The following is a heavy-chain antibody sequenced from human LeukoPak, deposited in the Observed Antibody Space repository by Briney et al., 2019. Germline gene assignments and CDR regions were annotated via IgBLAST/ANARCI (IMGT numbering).Heavy chain of an antibody. Sequence: SVKVSCKASGGTFSSYAISWVRQAPGQALEWMGGIIPIFGTANYAQKFQGRVTITADESTSTAYVELSSLRSEDTAVYYCARSLIQLWPTPVDYWGRGTLVTVSS. CDR3: ARSLIQLWPTPVDY. CDR2: IIPIFGTA. J-gene: IGHJ4*02. D-gene: IGHD5-18*01. V-gene: IGHV1-69*13. CDR1: GGTFSSYA.